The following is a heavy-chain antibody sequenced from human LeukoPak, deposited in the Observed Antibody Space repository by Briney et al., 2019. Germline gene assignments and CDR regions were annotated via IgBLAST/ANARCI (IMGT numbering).Heavy chain of an antibody. V-gene: IGHV4-31*03. CDR2: IYYCGST. D-gene: IGHD5-12*01. CDR1: GGSISSGGYY. Sequence: PSETLSLTCTVSGGSISSGGYYWSWIRQHPGKGLEWVGYIYYCGSTYYNPSLKSRVTLSVDTSKNQFSLKLSSVTAADPAVYYCARDSRTFKRGYSGYTKLYYYGMDVWGQGTTVTVSS. CDR3: ARDSRTFKRGYSGYTKLYYYGMDV. J-gene: IGHJ6*02.